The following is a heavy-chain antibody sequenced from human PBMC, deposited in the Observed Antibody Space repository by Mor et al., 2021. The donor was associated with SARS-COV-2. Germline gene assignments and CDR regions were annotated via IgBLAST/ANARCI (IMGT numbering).Heavy chain of an antibody. Sequence: LKSRVTISVDTSKNQFSLKLSSVTAADTAVYYCARDFHYYDSSGSDYWGQGTLVTVSS. CDR3: ARDFHYYDSSGSDY. J-gene: IGHJ4*02. V-gene: IGHV4-39*07. D-gene: IGHD3-22*01.